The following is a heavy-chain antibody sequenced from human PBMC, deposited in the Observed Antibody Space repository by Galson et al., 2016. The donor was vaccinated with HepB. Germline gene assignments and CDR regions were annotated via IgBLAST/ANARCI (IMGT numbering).Heavy chain of an antibody. CDR1: GGSISNDNW. D-gene: IGHD2-15*01. V-gene: IGHV4-4*02. CDR2: IFHTGRT. J-gene: IGHJ3*02. CDR3: VRDVGTDAFDI. Sequence: SETLSLTCTVSGGSISNDNWWSWVRQSPGKGLEWIGEIFHTGRTNYNPSLTSRVTMSIDKSNNHFSLKLSSMTAADTAVYYCVRDVGTDAFDIWGQGTMVTVSS.